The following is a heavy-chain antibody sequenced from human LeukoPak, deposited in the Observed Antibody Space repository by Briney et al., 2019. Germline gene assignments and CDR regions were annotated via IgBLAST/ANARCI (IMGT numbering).Heavy chain of an antibody. Sequence: SETLSLTCTVSGYSISSDYYWGWIRQPPGKGLEWIGSIYHSGSTYYNPSLKSRVTISVDTSKNQFSLKLSSVTAADTAVYYCASWDIVVVVAASPVGHWGQGTLVTVSS. D-gene: IGHD2-15*01. CDR2: IYHSGST. CDR1: GYSISSDYY. CDR3: ASWDIVVVVAASPVGH. J-gene: IGHJ4*02. V-gene: IGHV4-38-2*02.